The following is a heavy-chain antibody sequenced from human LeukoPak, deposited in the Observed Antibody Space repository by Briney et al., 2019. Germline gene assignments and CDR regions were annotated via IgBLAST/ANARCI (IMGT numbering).Heavy chain of an antibody. Sequence: GGSLRLSCAASGFTFSSYAMHWVRQAPGKGLEYVSAISSDGSSTYYANSVKGRFTISRDNSKNTLYLQMGSLRAEDMAVYYCARLVPAASHDAFDIWGQGTMVTVSS. CDR2: ISSDGSST. CDR1: GFTFSSYA. V-gene: IGHV3-64*01. J-gene: IGHJ3*02. D-gene: IGHD2-2*01. CDR3: ARLVPAASHDAFDI.